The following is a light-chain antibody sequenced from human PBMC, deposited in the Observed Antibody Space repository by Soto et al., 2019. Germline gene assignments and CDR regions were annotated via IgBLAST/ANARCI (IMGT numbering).Light chain of an antibody. CDR2: EVS. J-gene: IGLJ1*01. CDR3: SSYAGSEGV. Sequence: QSVLTQPPSASGSPGQSVTISCTGTTSDVGGYNYVSWYQQHSGKAPKLMIYEVSKRPSGVPDRFSGSKSGNTASLTVSGLQAEEEADYYCSSYAGSEGVFGTGTKVTVL. CDR1: TSDVGGYNY. V-gene: IGLV2-8*01.